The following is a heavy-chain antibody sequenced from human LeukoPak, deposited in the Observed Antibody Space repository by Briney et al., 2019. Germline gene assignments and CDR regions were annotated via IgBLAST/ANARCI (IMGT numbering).Heavy chain of an antibody. D-gene: IGHD4-17*01. CDR3: ARERALPW. CDR2: IYYSGST. Sequence: SETLSLTCTVSGGSISPFYWNWIRQPPGKGLEWIGNIYYSGSTNYNPFLKSRVTISVDTSKNQFSLKLSSVTAADTAVYYCARERALPWWGQGTLVTVSS. J-gene: IGHJ4*02. CDR1: GGSISPFY. V-gene: IGHV4-59*01.